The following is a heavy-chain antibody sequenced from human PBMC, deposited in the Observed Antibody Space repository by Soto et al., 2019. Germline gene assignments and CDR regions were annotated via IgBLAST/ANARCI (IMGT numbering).Heavy chain of an antibody. CDR3: ARLRIATNNYKWFDP. CDR2: IYVTGAV. D-gene: IGHD2-21*01. CDR1: GAALNSGNYY. Sequence: SETLSLTCSVSGAALNSGNYYWSWIRQVLGKGLEWTGHIYVTGAVDYNPSLRDRITISQDTSERQFSLNLRLVTAADTAVYYCARLRIATNNYKWFDPWGQGTLVTVSS. J-gene: IGHJ5*02. V-gene: IGHV4-31*02.